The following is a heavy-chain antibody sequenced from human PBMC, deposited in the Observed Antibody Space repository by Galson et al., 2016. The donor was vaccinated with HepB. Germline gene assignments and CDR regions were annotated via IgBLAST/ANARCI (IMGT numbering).Heavy chain of an antibody. D-gene: IGHD1-26*01. J-gene: IGHJ2*01. CDR3: ARHGRSLGAWWNFDL. CDR1: GFIFTNYW. CDR2: LDPADSSS. Sequence: QSGAEVKKPGDSLRISCEGSGFIFTNYWISWLRLMPGKGLEWMGRLDPADSSSIYNPSFRGHVTFSTDMSLTTAYLQWSSLQASDRAIYYCARHGRSLGAWWNFDLWGRGSLVTVSS. V-gene: IGHV5-10-1*01.